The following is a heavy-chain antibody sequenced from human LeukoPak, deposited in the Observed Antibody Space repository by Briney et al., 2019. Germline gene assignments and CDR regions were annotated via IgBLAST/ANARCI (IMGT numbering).Heavy chain of an antibody. V-gene: IGHV3-21*01. CDR2: ISSSSSYI. D-gene: IGHD2-15*01. Sequence: PGGSLRLSCAASGFTFSSYSMNWVRQALGKGLEWVSSISSSSSYIYYADSVKGRFTISRANAKNSLYLQMNSLRAEDTAVYYCARDKCRVVPGLCYYMDVWGKGTTVTVSS. CDR1: GFTFSSYS. CDR3: ARDKCRVVPGLCYYMDV. J-gene: IGHJ6*03.